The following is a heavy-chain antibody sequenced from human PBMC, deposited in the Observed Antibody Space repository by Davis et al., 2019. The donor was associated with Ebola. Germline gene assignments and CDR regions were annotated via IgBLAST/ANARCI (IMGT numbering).Heavy chain of an antibody. CDR3: ARLVPAAIRDYYYYYGMDV. V-gene: IGHV1-18*01. CDR2: ISAYNGNT. CDR1: GYTFTSYG. J-gene: IGHJ6*02. D-gene: IGHD2-2*02. Sequence: ASVKVSCKASGYTFTSYGISWVRQAPGQGLEWMGWISAYNGNTNYAQKLQGRVTMTTDTSTSTAYMELRSLRSDDTAVYYCARLVPAAIRDYYYYYGMDVWGQGTTVTVSS.